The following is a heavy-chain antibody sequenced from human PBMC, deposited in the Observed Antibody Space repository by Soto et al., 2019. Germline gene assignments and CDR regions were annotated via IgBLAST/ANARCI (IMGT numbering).Heavy chain of an antibody. Sequence: GVSLKISCQCSGYTFSNFWIGWVRQLPVQGLEWMGIIYPGDHETRYSPSFLGKVTISAETSINTAYLQWSSLEASDSAFYFCARSPRSSPYFDFWGQGALVTVSS. CDR2: IYPGDHET. V-gene: IGHV5-51*01. CDR3: ARSPRSSPYFDF. D-gene: IGHD6-13*01. CDR1: GYTFSNFW. J-gene: IGHJ4*02.